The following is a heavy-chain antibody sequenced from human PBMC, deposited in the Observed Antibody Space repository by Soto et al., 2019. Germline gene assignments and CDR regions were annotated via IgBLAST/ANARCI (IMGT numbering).Heavy chain of an antibody. V-gene: IGHV3-53*04. Sequence: EVQLVESGGGLVLPGGSLRLACAASEFSVSDNYMNWVRQAPGKGLEWVAVIFSGGSTNYADSVKGRFTISRLKSENTLYLQMSSLRPEDTAVYFCKSRDDWGRGTLVTVSS. CDR3: KSRDD. J-gene: IGHJ4*02. CDR2: IFSGGST. CDR1: EFSVSDNY.